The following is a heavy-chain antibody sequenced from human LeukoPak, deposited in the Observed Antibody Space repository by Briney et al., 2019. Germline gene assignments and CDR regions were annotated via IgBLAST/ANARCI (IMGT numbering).Heavy chain of an antibody. D-gene: IGHD3-16*01. Sequence: SETLSLTCTVSGDSFSSYHWSWLRQPPGKGLEWIGYISSSGTTSYNPSLKSRLTISVDTSKKQFFLRLSSVTAADTAVYYCARVGRGDHTWGSYSCDLWGQGTLVSVSS. J-gene: IGHJ5*02. CDR2: ISSSGTT. CDR1: GDSFSSYH. CDR3: ARVGRGDHTWGSYSCDL. V-gene: IGHV4-59*01.